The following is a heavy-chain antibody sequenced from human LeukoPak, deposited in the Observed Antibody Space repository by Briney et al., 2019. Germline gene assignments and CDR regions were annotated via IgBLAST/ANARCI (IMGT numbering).Heavy chain of an antibody. V-gene: IGHV3-66*04. CDR3: ARRSNPPGRIDH. D-gene: IGHD1-14*01. CDR1: GFTVSGNY. CDR2: IYIDGNT. Sequence: GGSLRLSCAASGFTVSGNYMSWVRQAPGKGLEWVSVIYIDGNTYYADSVRGRFTISRDNSKNTLYLQMNSLKGEDTAVYYCARRSNPPGRIDHWGQGTLVTVSS. J-gene: IGHJ4*02.